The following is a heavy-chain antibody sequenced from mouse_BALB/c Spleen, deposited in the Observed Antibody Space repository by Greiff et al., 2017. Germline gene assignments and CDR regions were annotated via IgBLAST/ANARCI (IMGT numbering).Heavy chain of an antibody. Sequence: DVKLVESGAELVKPGASVKLSCTASGFNIKDTYMHWVKQRPEQGLEWIGRIDPANGNTKYDPKFQGKATITADTSSNTAYLQLSSLTSEDTAVYYCAPVYGYDAWFAYWGQGTLVTVSA. D-gene: IGHD2-2*01. CDR2: IDPANGNT. J-gene: IGHJ3*01. CDR1: GFNIKDTY. V-gene: IGHV14-3*02. CDR3: APVYGYDAWFAY.